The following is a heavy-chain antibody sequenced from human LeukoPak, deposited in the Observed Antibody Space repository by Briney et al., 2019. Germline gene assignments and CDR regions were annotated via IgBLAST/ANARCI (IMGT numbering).Heavy chain of an antibody. V-gene: IGHV3-30-3*01. D-gene: IGHD3-3*01. CDR2: ISYDGSNE. J-gene: IGHJ4*02. CDR1: GFTFSSYA. CDR3: ARDGDFEWLFFDY. Sequence: PGRSLRPSCAASGFTFSSYAMHWVRQAPGKGLEWVAVISYDGSNEYYADSVKGRFTISRDNSKNTLYLQMNSLRAEDTAVYYCARDGDFEWLFFDYWGQGTLVTVSS.